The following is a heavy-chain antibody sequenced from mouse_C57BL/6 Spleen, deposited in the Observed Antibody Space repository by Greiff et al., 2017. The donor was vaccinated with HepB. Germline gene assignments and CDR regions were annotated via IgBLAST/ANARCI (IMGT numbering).Heavy chain of an antibody. CDR3: ASRGDYYGSSYRDWYFDV. CDR1: GYTFTGYW. D-gene: IGHD1-1*01. CDR2: ILPGSGST. Sequence: QVQLQQSGAELMKPGASVKLSCKATGYTFTGYWIEWVKQRPGHGLEWIGEILPGSGSTNYNEKFKGKATFTADTSSNTAYMQLSSLTTEDSAIYYCASRGDYYGSSYRDWYFDVWGTGTTVTVSS. J-gene: IGHJ1*03. V-gene: IGHV1-9*01.